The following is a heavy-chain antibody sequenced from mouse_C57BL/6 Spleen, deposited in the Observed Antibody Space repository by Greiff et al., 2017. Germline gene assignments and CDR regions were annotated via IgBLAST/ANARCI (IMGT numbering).Heavy chain of an antibody. D-gene: IGHD3-2*02. J-gene: IGHJ2*01. CDR2: IDPSDSYT. CDR1: GYTFTSYW. CDR3: ARGAQATNYFDY. V-gene: IGHV1-50*01. Sequence: QVQLQQPGAELVKPGASVKLSCKASGYTFTSYWMQWVKQRPGQGLEWIGEIDPSDSYTNYNQKFKGKATLTVDTSSSTAYMQLSSLTSEDSAVYYCARGAQATNYFDYWGQGTTLTVSS.